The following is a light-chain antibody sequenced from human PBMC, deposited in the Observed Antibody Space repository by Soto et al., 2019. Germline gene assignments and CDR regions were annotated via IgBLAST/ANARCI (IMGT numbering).Light chain of an antibody. Sequence: EIVLTQSPGTLSLSPGERATLSCRASQSVSINSLAWYQQKPGQAPRLLMFGSSSRATGIPDRFSGSGSGTDFTLTISRLEPEDFAVYYCQQYGDSPLTFGGGTKVEIK. V-gene: IGKV3-20*01. CDR2: GSS. J-gene: IGKJ4*01. CDR1: QSVSINS. CDR3: QQYGDSPLT.